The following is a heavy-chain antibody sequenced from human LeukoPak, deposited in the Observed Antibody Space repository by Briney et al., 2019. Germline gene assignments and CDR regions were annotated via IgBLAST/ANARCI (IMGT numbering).Heavy chain of an antibody. V-gene: IGHV1-69*13. Sequence: ASVKVSCKASGGTFSSYAISWVRQAPGQGLERMGGVIPIFGTANYAQKFQGRVTITADESTSTAYMELSSLRSEDTAVYYCARDLTAMRGFCSYWGQGTLVTVSS. D-gene: IGHD5-18*01. CDR3: ARDLTAMRGFCSY. CDR2: VIPIFGTA. CDR1: GGTFSSYA. J-gene: IGHJ4*02.